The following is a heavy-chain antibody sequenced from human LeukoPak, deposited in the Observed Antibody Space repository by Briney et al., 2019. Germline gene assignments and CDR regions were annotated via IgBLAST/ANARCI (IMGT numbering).Heavy chain of an antibody. CDR2: IYYSGST. D-gene: IGHD4-23*01. V-gene: IGHV4-39*01. CDR3: ARRGLGLSGNSPAFDY. J-gene: IGHJ4*02. Sequence: TSETLSLTCTVSGGSISSSSYYWDWIRQPPGKGLEWIGSIYYSGSTYYNPSLKSRVTISVDASKNQFSLKLSSVTAADTAVYYCARRGLGLSGNSPAFDYWGQGTLVTVSS. CDR1: GGSISSSSYY.